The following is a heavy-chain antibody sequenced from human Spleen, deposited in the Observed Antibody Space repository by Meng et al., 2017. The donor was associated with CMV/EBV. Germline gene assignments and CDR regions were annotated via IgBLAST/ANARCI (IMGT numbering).Heavy chain of an antibody. CDR2: ISEAGTTT. CDR3: ARRVCGIPITGTTPRGSDGMDV. V-gene: IGHV3-74*01. D-gene: IGHD1-7*01. CDR1: GFIFSRHW. J-gene: IGHJ6*02. Sequence: GESLKISCAASGFIFSRHWMHWVRQAPGKGLEWVSRISEAGTTTTYAASVRGRFTVSRDNSKNTLYLEMNSLRAEDSAVYYCARRVCGIPITGTTPRGSDGMDVWGQGTTVTVSS.